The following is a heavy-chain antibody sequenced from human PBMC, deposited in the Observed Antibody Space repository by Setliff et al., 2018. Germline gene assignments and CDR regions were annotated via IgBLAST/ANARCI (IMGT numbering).Heavy chain of an antibody. CDR3: ARSKCYYDSSGYYREDAFDI. D-gene: IGHD3-22*01. V-gene: IGHV1-46*01. J-gene: IGHJ3*02. Sequence: ASVKVSCKASGYTFTSYYMHWVRQAPGQGLEWMGIINPSGGSTSYAQKFQGRVTMTRDTSTSTVYMELSSLRSEDTAVYYCARSKCYYDSSGYYREDAFDIWGQGTMVTVSS. CDR2: INPSGGST. CDR1: GYTFTSYY.